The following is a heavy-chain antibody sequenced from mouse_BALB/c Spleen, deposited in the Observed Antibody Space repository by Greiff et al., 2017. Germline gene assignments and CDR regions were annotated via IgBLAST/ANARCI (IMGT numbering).Heavy chain of an antibody. J-gene: IGHJ3*01. D-gene: IGHD2-14*01. Sequence: QVQLQQSGAELVRPGTSVKISCKASGYTFTNYWLGWVKQRPGHGLEWIGDIYPGGGYTNYNEKLKGKATLTADTSSSTAYMQLSSLTSEDSAVYFCARGHRYDCWFAYWGQGTLVTVSA. CDR1: GYTFTNYW. V-gene: IGHV1-63*02. CDR3: ARGHRYDCWFAY. CDR2: IYPGGGYT.